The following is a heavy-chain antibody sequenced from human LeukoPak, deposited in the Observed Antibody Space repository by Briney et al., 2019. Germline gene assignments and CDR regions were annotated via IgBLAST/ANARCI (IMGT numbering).Heavy chain of an antibody. Sequence: GGSLRLSCAASGFTFSAYDMNWVRQAPGKGLEWVSYISRDSAFVYYADPVKGRLTISRDNAKNSLYLQMESLRGEDTAVYYCARDDASTARASGMDVWGIGATVTVSS. D-gene: IGHD6-6*01. CDR3: ARDDASTARASGMDV. CDR1: GFTFSAYD. CDR2: ISRDSAFV. J-gene: IGHJ6*04. V-gene: IGHV3-21*01.